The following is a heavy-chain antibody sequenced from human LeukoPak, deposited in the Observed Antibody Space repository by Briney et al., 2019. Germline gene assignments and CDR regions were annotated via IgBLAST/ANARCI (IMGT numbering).Heavy chain of an antibody. CDR3: ARGSGSGWDDYYYYMDV. V-gene: IGHV3-20*04. J-gene: IGHJ6*03. CDR1: GFTFDDYG. D-gene: IGHD6-19*01. CDR2: INWNGGST. Sequence: GGSLRLSCAASGFTFDDYGMIWVRQAPGKGLEWVSGINWNGGSTGYADSVKGRFTISRDNAKNSLYLQMNSLRAEDTALYYCARGSGSGWDDYYYYMDVWGKGTTVTVSS.